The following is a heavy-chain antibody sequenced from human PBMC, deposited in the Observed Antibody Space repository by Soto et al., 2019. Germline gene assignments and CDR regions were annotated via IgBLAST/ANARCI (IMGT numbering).Heavy chain of an antibody. V-gene: IGHV4-31*03. CDR1: GGSISSGGYY. CDR2: IYYSGST. D-gene: IGHD3-22*01. CDR3: ARVTGGDYYDSSAPDYYYYGMDV. Sequence: SETLSLTCTVSGGSISSGGYYWSWIRQHPGKGLEWIGYIYYSGSTYYNPSLKSRVTISVDTSKNQFSLKLSSVTAADTAVYYCARVTGGDYYDSSAPDYYYYGMDVWGQGTTVTVSS. J-gene: IGHJ6*02.